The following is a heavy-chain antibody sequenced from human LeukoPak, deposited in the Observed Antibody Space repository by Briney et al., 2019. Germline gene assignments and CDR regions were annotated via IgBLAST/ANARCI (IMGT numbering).Heavy chain of an antibody. Sequence: PLETLSLTCAVSGASISGSGYYLGWIRQPPGKGLEWIGNIYYTGSTYYNPSLKSRVTISLDTSKNQFSLKLSSVTAADTAIYYCARDFSSSSTVYYYYYMDVWGKGTTVTVSS. V-gene: IGHV4-39*07. J-gene: IGHJ6*03. CDR2: IYYTGST. CDR1: GASISGSGYY. CDR3: ARDFSSSSTVYYYYYMDV. D-gene: IGHD6-6*01.